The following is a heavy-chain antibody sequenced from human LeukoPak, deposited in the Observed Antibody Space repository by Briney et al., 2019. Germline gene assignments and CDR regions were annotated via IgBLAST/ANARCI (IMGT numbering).Heavy chain of an antibody. V-gene: IGHV4-39*07. J-gene: IGHJ6*03. D-gene: IGHD5-18*01. CDR1: GGSISSSSYY. CDR2: MYYSGST. Sequence: SETLSLTCTVSGGSISSSSYYWGWIRQPPGKGLEWIGSMYYSGSTYYNPSLKSRVTISVDTSKNQFSLKLSSVTAADTAVYYCAREGHSYGFYYYYMDVWGKGTTVTVSS. CDR3: AREGHSYGFYYYYMDV.